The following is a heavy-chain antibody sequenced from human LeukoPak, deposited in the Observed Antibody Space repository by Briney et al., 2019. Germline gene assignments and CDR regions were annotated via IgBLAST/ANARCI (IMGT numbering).Heavy chain of an antibody. J-gene: IGHJ4*02. V-gene: IGHV1-2*02. D-gene: IGHD5-18*01. Sequence: ASVKVSCKASGYTFTGYYMHWVRQAPGQGLEWMGWINPNSGGTNYAQKFQGRVTMTRDTSISTAYMELSRLRSDDTAVYYCARGVDNYGHVFDYWGQGTLVTVSS. CDR2: INPNSGGT. CDR1: GYTFTGYY. CDR3: ARGVDNYGHVFDY.